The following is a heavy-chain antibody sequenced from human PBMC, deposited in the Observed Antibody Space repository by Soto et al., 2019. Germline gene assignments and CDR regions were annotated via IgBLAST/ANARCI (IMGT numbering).Heavy chain of an antibody. CDR1: GFTFDDYT. Sequence: EVQLVESGGVVVQPGGSLRLSCVASGFTFDDYTMHWVRQAPGKGLEWVSLISWAGGSTYYADSVKGRFTISRDNSKNSLYLQMNSLRTEDTALYYCAKDIESCCLGCWGQGTLVTVSS. V-gene: IGHV3-43*01. CDR3: AKDIESCCLGC. CDR2: ISWAGGST. J-gene: IGHJ4*02. D-gene: IGHD2-15*01.